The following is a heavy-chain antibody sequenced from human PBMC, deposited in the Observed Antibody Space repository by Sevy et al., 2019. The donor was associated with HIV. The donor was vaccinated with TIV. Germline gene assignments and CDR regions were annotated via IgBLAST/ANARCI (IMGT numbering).Heavy chain of an antibody. J-gene: IGHJ6*02. Sequence: GGSLRLSCAASGLNFSKYSFNWVRQAPEKGLEWISHISRSGTTTYYAESVKGRFTVSRDNAKNSLYLQMSSLRDEDTGVLYCARDYDFWSGYTALSYYSLSYYYGMDVWGQGTTVTVSS. CDR3: ARDYDFWSGYTALSYYSLSYYYGMDV. V-gene: IGHV3-48*02. CDR1: GLNFSKYS. CDR2: ISRSGTTT. D-gene: IGHD3-3*01.